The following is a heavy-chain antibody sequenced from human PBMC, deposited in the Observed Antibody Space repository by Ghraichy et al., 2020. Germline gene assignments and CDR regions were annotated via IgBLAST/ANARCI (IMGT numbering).Heavy chain of an antibody. V-gene: IGHV3-48*02. CDR3: SIDYMRGYSYGFDY. CDR2: ITSSSDR. J-gene: IGHJ4*01. Sequence: GGSLRLSCVASGFTFPIYYMNWVRQAPGKGLEWVSYITSSSDRYYEDSVKGRFTISSDNAKDSLFLQMNSLRDEDTAVYFCSIDYMRGYSYGFDYWGHGTLVTVSS. D-gene: IGHD5-18*01. CDR1: GFTFPIYY.